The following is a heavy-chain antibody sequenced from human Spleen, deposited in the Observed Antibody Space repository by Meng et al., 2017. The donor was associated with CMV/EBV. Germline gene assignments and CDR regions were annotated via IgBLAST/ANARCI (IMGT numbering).Heavy chain of an antibody. V-gene: IGHV3-74*01. CDR3: ARGGSSSSVVYYGMDG. CDR2: INSDGSST. CDR1: GFSFSSHD. Sequence: GESLKISCAASGFSFSSHDMHWVRQTPGKGLVWVSRINSDGSSTSYADSVKGRFTISRDNAKNTLYLQMNSLRAEDTAVYYCARGGSSSSVVYYGMDGWGQGTTVTVSS. D-gene: IGHD6-6*01. J-gene: IGHJ6*02.